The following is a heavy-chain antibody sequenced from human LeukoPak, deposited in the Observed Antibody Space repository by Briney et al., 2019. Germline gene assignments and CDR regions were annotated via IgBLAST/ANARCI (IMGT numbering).Heavy chain of an antibody. V-gene: IGHV4-61*08. Sequence: SETLSLTCTVSGGSISSGGYYWSWIRQPPGKGLEWIGYIYYSGSTNYNPSLKSRVTISVDTSKNQFSLKLSSVTAADTAVYYCARQDILTGYYSDYYYGMDVWGQGTTVTVSS. J-gene: IGHJ6*02. CDR3: ARQDILTGYYSDYYYGMDV. CDR2: IYYSGST. CDR1: GGSISSGGYY. D-gene: IGHD3-9*01.